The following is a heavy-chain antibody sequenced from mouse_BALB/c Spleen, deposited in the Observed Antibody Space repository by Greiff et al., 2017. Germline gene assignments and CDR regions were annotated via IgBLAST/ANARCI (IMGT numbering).Heavy chain of an antibody. CDR1: GYTFTSYY. Sequence: QVQLQQPGAELVKPGASVKLSCKASGYTFTSYYMYWVKQRPGQGLEWIGGINPSNGGTNFNEKFKTKATLTVDKSSSTAYMQLSSLTSEDSAVYYCTRAGAMITGGFAYWGQGTLVTVSA. CDR2: INPSNGGT. CDR3: TRAGAMITGGFAY. V-gene: IGHV1S81*02. J-gene: IGHJ3*01. D-gene: IGHD2-4*01.